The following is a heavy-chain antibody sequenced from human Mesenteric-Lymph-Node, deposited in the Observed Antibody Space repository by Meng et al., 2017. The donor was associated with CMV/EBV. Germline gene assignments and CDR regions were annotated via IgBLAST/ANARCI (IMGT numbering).Heavy chain of an antibody. J-gene: IGHJ6*02. CDR2: IRYDGSNT. CDR3: AKDQVGMDV. V-gene: IGHV3-30*02. Sequence: GGSLRLSCAASGFTFSRHWMHWVRQGPGKGLEWVAFIRYDGSNTNYADSVKGRFTISRDNSKNTLYLQMNSLRAEDTAVYYCAKDQVGMDVWGQGTTVTVSS. CDR1: GFTFSRHW.